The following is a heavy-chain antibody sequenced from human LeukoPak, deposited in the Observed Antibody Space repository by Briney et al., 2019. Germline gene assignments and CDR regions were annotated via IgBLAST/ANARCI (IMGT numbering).Heavy chain of an antibody. D-gene: IGHD6-19*01. CDR3: ARDKYTAVADNWFDP. CDR1: GGSFSGYY. J-gene: IGHJ5*02. Sequence: SETLSLTCAVYGGSFSGYYWSWIRQPPGKGLEWIGSIYYSGSTYYNPSLKSRVTISVDTSKNQFSLKLSSVTAADTAVYYCARDKYTAVADNWFDPWGQGTLVTVSS. V-gene: IGHV4-34*01. CDR2: IYYSGST.